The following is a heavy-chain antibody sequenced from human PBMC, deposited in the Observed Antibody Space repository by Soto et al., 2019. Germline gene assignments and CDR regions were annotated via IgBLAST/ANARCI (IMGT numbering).Heavy chain of an antibody. CDR1: GFNVGVFA. J-gene: IGHJ4*02. CDR3: TRETVAGITGLDY. V-gene: IGHV3-23*01. CDR2: ISVSDAFI. Sequence: GSLRLSCAASGFNVGVFAVNWVRQAPGKGLEWVSGISVSDAFIYYADSVRGRFSISRDASENILYLQMNSLRVDDTALYYCTRETVAGITGLDYWGPGTLVTVSS. D-gene: IGHD1-20*01.